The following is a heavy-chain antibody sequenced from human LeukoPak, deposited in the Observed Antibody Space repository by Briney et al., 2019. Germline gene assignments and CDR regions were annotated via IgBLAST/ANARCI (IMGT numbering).Heavy chain of an antibody. CDR3: ARDNSVGDTAWWFDP. Sequence: SVKVSCKASGGTFSSYAISWVRQAPGQGLEWMGGIIPIFGTANYAQKFQGRVTMTRDMSTSTDYMELSSLRFDDTAVYYCARDNSVGDTAWWFDPWGQGTLVTVSS. D-gene: IGHD1-26*01. CDR2: IIPIFGTA. V-gene: IGHV1-69*05. J-gene: IGHJ5*02. CDR1: GGTFSSYA.